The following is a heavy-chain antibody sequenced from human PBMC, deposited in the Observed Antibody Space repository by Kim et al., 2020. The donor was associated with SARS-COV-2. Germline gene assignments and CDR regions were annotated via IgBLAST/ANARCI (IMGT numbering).Heavy chain of an antibody. J-gene: IGHJ4*02. V-gene: IGHV4-59*01. CDR2: GRT. CDR3: ARWVRPSTN. Sequence: GRTNYSPALKSRVTISVDTSKNQFSLKLSSVTAADTAVYYCARWVRPSTNWGQGTLVTVSS. D-gene: IGHD4-17*01.